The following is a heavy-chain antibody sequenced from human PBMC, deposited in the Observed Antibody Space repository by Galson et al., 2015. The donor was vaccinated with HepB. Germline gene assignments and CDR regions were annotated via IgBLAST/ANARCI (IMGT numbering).Heavy chain of an antibody. CDR2: TYYRSKWSN. CDR3: ARSIHLGRGFDS. V-gene: IGHV6-1*01. CDR1: GDSVSSNTVG. D-gene: IGHD7-27*01. Sequence: CAISGDSVSSNTVGWNWIRQSPSRGLEWLGRTYYRSKWSNDYAQSVQSRITINPDTSKNQISLQLNSVTPEDTDVYYCARSIHLGRGFDSWGQGTLVTVSS. J-gene: IGHJ4*02.